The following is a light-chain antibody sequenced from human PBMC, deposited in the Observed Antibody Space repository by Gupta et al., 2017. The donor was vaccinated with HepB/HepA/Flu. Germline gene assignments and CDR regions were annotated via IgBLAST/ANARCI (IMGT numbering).Light chain of an antibody. CDR1: YIGSKS. Sequence: SAAPGETVPITCGGNYIGSKSVHWYQQKPGQAPELVVLDNSDRPSGIPERFSGSNSWNTATLTISRVEAGDEADYYCQVWHKDIDDLYVFGTGTKVTVL. CDR2: DNS. CDR3: QVWHKDIDDLYV. J-gene: IGLJ1*01. V-gene: IGLV3-21*02.